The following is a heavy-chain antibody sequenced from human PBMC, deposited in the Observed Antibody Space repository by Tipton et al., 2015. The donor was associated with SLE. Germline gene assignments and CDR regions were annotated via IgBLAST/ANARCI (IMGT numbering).Heavy chain of an antibody. V-gene: IGHV4-59*08. CDR3: ARHAYGYCSSTSCYVSELDY. Sequence: TLSLTCTVSGGSISSHYWSWTRQAPGKGLEWIGDIYYSGGTNYDPSLKSRVTISLGTSRNQFSLKLSSVTAADTAVYYCARHAYGYCSSTSCYVSELDYWGQGTLVTVSS. J-gene: IGHJ4*02. D-gene: IGHD2-2*03. CDR2: IYYSGGT. CDR1: GGSISSHY.